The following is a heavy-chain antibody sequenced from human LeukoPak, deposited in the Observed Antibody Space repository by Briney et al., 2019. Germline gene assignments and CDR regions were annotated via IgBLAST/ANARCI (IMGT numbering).Heavy chain of an antibody. V-gene: IGHV3-30*04. CDR1: GFTFSSYA. D-gene: IGHD3-22*01. Sequence: GGSLRLSCAASGFTFSSYAMHWVRQAPGKGLEWVAVISYDGSNKYYADSVKGRFTISRDNSKNTLYLQMNSLRAEDTAVYYCAREKSGYRSWFDPWGQGTLVTVSS. J-gene: IGHJ5*02. CDR2: ISYDGSNK. CDR3: AREKSGYRSWFDP.